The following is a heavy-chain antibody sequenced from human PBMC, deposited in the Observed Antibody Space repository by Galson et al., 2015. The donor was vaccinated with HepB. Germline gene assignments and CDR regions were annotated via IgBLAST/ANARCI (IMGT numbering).Heavy chain of an antibody. CDR3: ARDVGHSSGWYQGFYYGMDV. Sequence: CAISGDSVSSNSAAWNWIRQSPSRGLEWLGRTYYRPKWYNDYAVSVKGRITLNPDTSKNQFSLQLNSVTPDDTAVYYCARDVGHSSGWYQGFYYGMDVWGQGTTVTVSS. V-gene: IGHV6-1*01. CDR2: TYYRPKWYN. CDR1: GDSVSSNSAA. D-gene: IGHD6-19*01. J-gene: IGHJ6*02.